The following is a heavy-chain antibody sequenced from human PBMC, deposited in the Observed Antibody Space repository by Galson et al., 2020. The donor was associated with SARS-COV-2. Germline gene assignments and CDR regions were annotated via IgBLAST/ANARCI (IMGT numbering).Heavy chain of an antibody. V-gene: IGHV3-23*01. J-gene: IGHJ4*02. Sequence: GGSLRLSCAASGFTFSSYAMSWVRQAPGKGLEWVSAISGSGGSTYYADSVKGRFTISRDNSKNTLYLQMNSLRAEDTAVYYCATRPGETYYYGSGSYPFDYWGQGTLVTVSS. CDR1: GFTFSSYA. CDR2: ISGSGGST. CDR3: ATRPGETYYYGSGSYPFDY. D-gene: IGHD3-10*01.